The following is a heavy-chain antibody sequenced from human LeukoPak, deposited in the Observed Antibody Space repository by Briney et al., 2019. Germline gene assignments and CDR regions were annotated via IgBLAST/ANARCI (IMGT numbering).Heavy chain of an antibody. CDR1: GFTFSSYA. V-gene: IGHV3-30-3*01. J-gene: IGHJ3*02. CDR3: ARGHDAFDI. Sequence: PGGALRLSCAASGFTFSSYAMHWVRQAPGKGLEWVAVISYDGINKYYADSVKGRFTISRDNSKNTLYLQMNSLRAEDTAVYYCARGHDAFDIWGQGTMVTVSS. CDR2: ISYDGINK.